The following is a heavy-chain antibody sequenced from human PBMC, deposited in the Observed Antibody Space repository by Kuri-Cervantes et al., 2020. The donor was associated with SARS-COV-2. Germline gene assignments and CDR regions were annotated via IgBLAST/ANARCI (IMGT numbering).Heavy chain of an antibody. CDR2: IKKDGSEK. J-gene: IGHJ4*02. Sequence: SCAASGFTFSGYSMSWVRQAPGKGLQWVANIKKDGSEKYYVDSVKGRFTISRDNAKNSLYLQMDSLRAEDMAVYYCARLGVRIIGVAGTRFDYWGQGTLVTVSS. CDR1: GFTFSGYS. V-gene: IGHV3-7*01. D-gene: IGHD6-19*01. CDR3: ARLGVRIIGVAGTRFDY.